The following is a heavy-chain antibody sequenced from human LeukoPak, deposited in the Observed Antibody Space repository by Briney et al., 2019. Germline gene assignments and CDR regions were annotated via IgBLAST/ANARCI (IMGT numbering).Heavy chain of an antibody. Sequence: GGSLRLSCAASGFAFSNFAMSWVRQAPGEGLEWVSAMSGSGDGTYYADSVKGRFTISRDKSKNTVYLQMNSLRFEDTAMYYCARNWFDPWGQGTLVTVSS. CDR1: GFAFSNFA. V-gene: IGHV3-23*01. J-gene: IGHJ5*02. CDR2: MSGSGDGT. CDR3: ARNWFDP.